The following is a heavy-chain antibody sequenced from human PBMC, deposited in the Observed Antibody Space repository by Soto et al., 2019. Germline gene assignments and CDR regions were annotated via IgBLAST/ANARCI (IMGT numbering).Heavy chain of an antibody. CDR2: IDQSGSI. J-gene: IGHJ6*02. D-gene: IGHD2-2*01. CDR3: ARVTIRYQLRDYYYYGMDV. V-gene: IGHV4-34*01. Sequence: QVQLQQWGAGLLKPSETLSLTCAVYGGSFNNFYWTWLRPSPGKGLEWIGEIDQSGSINYNPSLKSRATIAEDTSRMQFSLYLISLTAADTAVYFCARVTIRYQLRDYYYYGMDVWGQWTTVTVSS. CDR1: GGSFNNFY.